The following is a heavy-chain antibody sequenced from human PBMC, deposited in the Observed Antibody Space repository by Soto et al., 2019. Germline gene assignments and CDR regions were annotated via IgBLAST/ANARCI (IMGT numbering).Heavy chain of an antibody. J-gene: IGHJ6*02. V-gene: IGHV3-23*01. Sequence: GGSLRLSCAASGFTFSSYAMSWVRQAPGKGLEWVSAISGCGVSTYYADSVKGRFTISRDNSKNTLYLQLNSLRAEDTAVYYCAKDHAPYYYYGMDVWGQGTTVTVSS. CDR3: AKDHAPYYYYGMDV. CDR2: ISGCGVST. CDR1: GFTFSSYA.